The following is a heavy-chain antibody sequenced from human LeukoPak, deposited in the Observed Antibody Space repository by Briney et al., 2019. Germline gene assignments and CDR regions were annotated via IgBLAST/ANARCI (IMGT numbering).Heavy chain of an antibody. CDR3: AREAFTLVGVVITNLATWFDP. CDR1: GGSFSDNS. CDR2: INQSGTI. D-gene: IGHD3-3*01. V-gene: IGHV4-34*01. Sequence: SETLSLTCAVYGGSFSDNSYSWIRQPPGKGLEWIGEINQSGTINYNASFKSRVTISVDTSKNQLSLKMRSLTAADTAMYYCAREAFTLVGVVITNLATWFDPWGQGTRVTVSS. J-gene: IGHJ5*02.